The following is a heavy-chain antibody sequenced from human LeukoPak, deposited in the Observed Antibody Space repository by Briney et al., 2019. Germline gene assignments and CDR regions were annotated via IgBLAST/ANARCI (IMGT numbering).Heavy chain of an antibody. V-gene: IGHV1-2*02. D-gene: IGHD3-9*01. CDR1: GYTFTGYY. Sequence: GASVKVSCKASGYTFTGYYMHWVRQAPGQGLEWMGWINPNSGGTNYAQQFQGRVTMIRDTSISPAYMELSRLRSDDTAVYYCARSDILTGYYTLYYYYYYMDVWGKGTTVTISS. CDR3: ARSDILTGYYTLYYYYYYMDV. CDR2: INPNSGGT. J-gene: IGHJ6*03.